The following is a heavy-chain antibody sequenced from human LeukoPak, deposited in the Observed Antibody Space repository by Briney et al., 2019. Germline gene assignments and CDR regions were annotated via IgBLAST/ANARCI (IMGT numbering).Heavy chain of an antibody. J-gene: IGHJ4*02. CDR1: GYTFTGYH. CDR3: ARDQGSLTRSWYTGY. CDR2: INPNTGET. D-gene: IGHD6-13*01. V-gene: IGHV1-2*06. Sequence: GASVKVSCKASGYTFTGYHIHWVRQAPGQGLEWMGRINPNTGETNFAQKFQGRVTMTRDTSITTAYMELSSPRPDDTAVYFCARDQGSLTRSWYTGYWGQGTQVTVSS.